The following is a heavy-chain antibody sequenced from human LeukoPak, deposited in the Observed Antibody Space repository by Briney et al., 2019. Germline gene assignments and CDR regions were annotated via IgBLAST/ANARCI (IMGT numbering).Heavy chain of an antibody. Sequence: GESLKISCKGSGYSSTNYWIGWVRQMPGKGLEWMGIIYPGDSDTRYSPSFQGQVTISADKSISTAYLQWSSLKASDTAMYYCARRSSGLLWFGELSFDYWGQGTLVTVSS. J-gene: IGHJ4*02. V-gene: IGHV5-51*01. CDR2: IYPGDSDT. CDR3: ARRSSGLLWFGELSFDY. CDR1: GYSSTNYW. D-gene: IGHD3-10*01.